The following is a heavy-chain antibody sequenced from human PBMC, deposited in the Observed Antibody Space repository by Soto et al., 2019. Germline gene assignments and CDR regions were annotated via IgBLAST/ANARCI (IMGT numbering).Heavy chain of an antibody. J-gene: IGHJ6*02. V-gene: IGHV1-18*01. CDR2: ISAYNGYT. CDR1: GYTFSNYG. D-gene: IGHD6-13*01. CDR3: ARDWIALEFQQPRGFYYYAMDV. Sequence: ASVKVSCKASGYTFSNYGMSWVRQAPGQGLEWMGWISAYNGYTKYAQNFQGRITITADKSTSTAYMELSRLMSEDTAVYFCARDWIALEFQQPRGFYYYAMDVWGQGTSVTVSS.